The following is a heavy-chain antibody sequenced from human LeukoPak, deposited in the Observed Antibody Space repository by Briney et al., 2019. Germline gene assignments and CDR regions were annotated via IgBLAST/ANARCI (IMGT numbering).Heavy chain of an antibody. CDR2: IKQDGSDK. V-gene: IGHV3-7*01. CDR1: GFTFSSDL. D-gene: IGHD3-16*01. Sequence: GGSLRLSCAASGFTFSSDLMNWVRQAPGKGLEWVANIKQDGSDKYYVDSVKGRFTISRDDAKNSVFLQMNSLRAEDTAVYYCARNRGDIWGQGTMVIVSS. J-gene: IGHJ3*02. CDR3: ARNRGDI.